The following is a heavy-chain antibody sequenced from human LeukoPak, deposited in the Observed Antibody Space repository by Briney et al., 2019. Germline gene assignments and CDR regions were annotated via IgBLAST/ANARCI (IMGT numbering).Heavy chain of an antibody. V-gene: IGHV3-48*01. D-gene: IGHD3-22*01. J-gene: IGHJ4*02. Sequence: GGSLRLSCVVSGFTFSSYSMNWVRQAPGKGLEWVSYISSSGSTIYYADSVKGRFTISRDNAKNSLYLQMNGLRAEDTAVYYCARDTNSNYYDSSGYYYWGQGTLVTVSS. CDR1: GFTFSSYS. CDR2: ISSSGSTI. CDR3: ARDTNSNYYDSSGYYY.